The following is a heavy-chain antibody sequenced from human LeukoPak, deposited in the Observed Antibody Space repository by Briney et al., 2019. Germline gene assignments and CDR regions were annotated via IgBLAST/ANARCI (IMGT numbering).Heavy chain of an antibody. V-gene: IGHV1-2*02. CDR3: ARDSDTVTNYWYFDL. CDR2: INPNSGGT. CDR1: GYTFTGYY. D-gene: IGHD4-11*01. J-gene: IGHJ2*01. Sequence: GASVKVSCKASGYTFTGYYMHWVRQAPGQGLEWMGWINPNSGGTNYAQKFQGRVTMARDTSISTAYMELSRLRSGDTAVYYCARDSDTVTNYWYFDLWGRGTLVTVSS.